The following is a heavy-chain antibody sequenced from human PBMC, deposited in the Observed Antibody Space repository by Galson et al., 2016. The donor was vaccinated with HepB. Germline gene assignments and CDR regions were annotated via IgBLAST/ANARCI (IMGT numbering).Heavy chain of an antibody. D-gene: IGHD2-15*01. CDR2: MHPNSGTT. CDR3: AVTGFFNCFDP. V-gene: IGHV1-8*01. Sequence: SVKVSCKASGYTFTSLDINWVRQAIGQGLEWMGWMHPNSGTTNYAQKFQGRVTMTRNTATSPAYVELSSLRPEDTAVYYCAVTGFFNCFDPWGQGTLVTVSS. J-gene: IGHJ5*02. CDR1: GYTFTSLD.